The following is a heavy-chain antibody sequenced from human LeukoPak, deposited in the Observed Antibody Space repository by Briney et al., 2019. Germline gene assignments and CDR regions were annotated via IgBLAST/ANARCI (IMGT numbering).Heavy chain of an antibody. CDR1: GFIFDDYA. D-gene: IGHD2-21*01. Sequence: PGRSLRLSCAASGFIFDDYAMHWVRQAPGKGLEWVSSISWNSGNIDYADSVKGRFTISRDNSKNTLYLQMNSLRAGDTAVYYCAKERGGEFDYWGQGTLVTVSS. CDR3: AKERGGEFDY. V-gene: IGHV3-9*01. J-gene: IGHJ4*02. CDR2: ISWNSGNI.